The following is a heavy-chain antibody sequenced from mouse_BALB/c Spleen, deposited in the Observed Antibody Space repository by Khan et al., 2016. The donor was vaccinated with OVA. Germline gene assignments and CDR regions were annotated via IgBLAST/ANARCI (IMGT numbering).Heavy chain of an antibody. D-gene: IGHD2-1*01. V-gene: IGHV2-6-1*01. CDR3: ARHGYYGNYGPYFDV. J-gene: IGHJ1*01. Sequence: QVQLKESGPGLMAPSQSLSITCTISGFSLTSYGVHWVRQPPGKGLEWLVVIWSDGHTTYNSALKSRLSISKDNSKSQVFLKMNSLQTDDTAMYYCARHGYYGNYGPYFDVWGAGTTVTVSS. CDR1: GFSLTSYG. CDR2: IWSDGHT.